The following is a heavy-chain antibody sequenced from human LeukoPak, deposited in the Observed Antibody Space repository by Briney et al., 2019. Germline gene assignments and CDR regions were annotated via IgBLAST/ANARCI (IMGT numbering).Heavy chain of an antibody. Sequence: GESLKISCKGSRYRFTSYWIGWVRQMPGKGLEWMGIIYPADSDTRYSPSFQGQVTISADKSISTAYLQWSSLKASDTAMYYCARHYSNLLPFDYWGQGTLVTVSS. V-gene: IGHV5-51*01. D-gene: IGHD4-11*01. CDR1: RYRFTSYW. CDR3: ARHYSNLLPFDY. J-gene: IGHJ4*02. CDR2: IYPADSDT.